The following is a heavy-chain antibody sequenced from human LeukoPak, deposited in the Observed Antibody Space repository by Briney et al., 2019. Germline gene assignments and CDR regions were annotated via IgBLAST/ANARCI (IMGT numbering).Heavy chain of an antibody. CDR1: GGSISSGDYY. CDR2: IYYSGST. V-gene: IGHV4-30-4*01. D-gene: IGHD4-17*01. CDR3: ARGTSGDYVGLVFDY. Sequence: SETLSLTCTVSGGSISSGDYYWSWIRQPPGKGLEWIGYIYYSGSTYYNPSLKSRVTISVDTSKNQFSLKLSSVAAADTAVYYCARGTSGDYVGLVFDYWGQGTLVTVSS. J-gene: IGHJ4*02.